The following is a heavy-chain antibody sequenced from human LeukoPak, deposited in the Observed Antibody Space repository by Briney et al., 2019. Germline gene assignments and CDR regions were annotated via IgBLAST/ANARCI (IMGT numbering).Heavy chain of an antibody. CDR2: INPSGGST. V-gene: IGHV1-46*01. CDR1: GYTFTSYY. CDR3: ARDRLNCSSTSCYTRGFDP. J-gene: IGHJ5*02. D-gene: IGHD2-2*02. Sequence: ASVKVSCKASGYTFTSYYMHWVRQAPGKGLEWMGIINPSGGSTSYAQKFQGRVTMTRDTSTSTVYMELSSLRSEDTAVYYCARDRLNCSSTSCYTRGFDPWGQGTPVTVSS.